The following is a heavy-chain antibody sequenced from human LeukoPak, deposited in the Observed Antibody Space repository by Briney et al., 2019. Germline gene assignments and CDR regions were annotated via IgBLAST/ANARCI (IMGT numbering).Heavy chain of an antibody. J-gene: IGHJ4*02. CDR1: GYSFTDYW. Sequence: GASLQISCKTSGYSFTDYWIGWVRPLPGKGLEWMGFIYPSDSGTRYSPSFQGQVTISADKSISTAYLQWSSLKASDTAMYYCARPTKDLVDSSGYYYVYYFDYWGQGTLVTVSS. V-gene: IGHV5-51*01. CDR3: ARPTKDLVDSSGYYYVYYFDY. D-gene: IGHD3-22*01. CDR2: IYPSDSGT.